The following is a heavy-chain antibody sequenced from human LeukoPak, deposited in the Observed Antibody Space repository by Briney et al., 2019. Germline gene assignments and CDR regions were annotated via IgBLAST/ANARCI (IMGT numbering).Heavy chain of an antibody. CDR3: ARDVSWQSLDY. CDR1: GFTFGDSW. CDR2: IKEDGSKK. V-gene: IGHV3-7*01. J-gene: IGHJ4*02. D-gene: IGHD6-13*01. Sequence: PGGSLRLSCAASGFTFGDSWMSWVRQAPGKGMEWVANIKEDGSKKNYVDSVKGRFTVSRDNAKNSLYLQMNSLRAEDTAVYYCARDVSWQSLDYWGQGTLVTVSS.